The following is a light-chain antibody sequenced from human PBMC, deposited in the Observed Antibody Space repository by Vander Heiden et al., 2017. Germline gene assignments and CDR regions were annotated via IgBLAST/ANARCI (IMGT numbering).Light chain of an antibody. J-gene: IGKJ1*01. V-gene: IGKV1-33*01. Sequence: DIQMTQSPSSLSASVGDRVTITCQASQDISNYLNWYQQKPGKAPKLLSYDASNLETGVPSRFSGSGSGTDFTFTISSLQPEDIATYYCQQYVWTFGQGTKVEIK. CDR3: QQYVWT. CDR1: QDISNY. CDR2: DAS.